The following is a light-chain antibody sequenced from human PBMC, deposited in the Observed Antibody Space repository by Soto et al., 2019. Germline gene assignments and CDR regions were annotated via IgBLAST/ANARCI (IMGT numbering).Light chain of an antibody. V-gene: IGLV1-47*01. CDR3: AAWDDSLNGLYV. J-gene: IGLJ1*01. Sequence: QSVLTQPPSASGTPGQRVNISCSGSSSNIGSNYVYWYRQFPGTAPKLLIQRNNQRPSGVPARFSGSKSGTSASLAISGLRSEDEADYYCAAWDDSLNGLYVFGTGTKVTVL. CDR1: SSNIGSNY. CDR2: RNN.